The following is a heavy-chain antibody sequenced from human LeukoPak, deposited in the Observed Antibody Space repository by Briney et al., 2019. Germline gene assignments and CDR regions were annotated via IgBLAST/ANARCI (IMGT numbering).Heavy chain of an antibody. CDR2: ISSSSSTI. D-gene: IGHD2-15*01. CDR3: ARDIVVVVAAGPGGWFDP. Sequence: GGSLRLSCTASGFTFGDYAMSWFRQAPGKGLEWVSYISSSSSTIYYADSVKGRFTISRDNAKNSLYLQMNSLRAEDTAVYYCARDIVVVVAAGPGGWFDPWGQGTLVTVSS. CDR1: GFTFGDYA. J-gene: IGHJ5*02. V-gene: IGHV3-48*01.